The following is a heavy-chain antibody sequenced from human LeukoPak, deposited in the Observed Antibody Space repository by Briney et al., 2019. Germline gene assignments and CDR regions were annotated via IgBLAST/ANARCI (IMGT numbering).Heavy chain of an antibody. Sequence: GGSLRLSCAASGFSFRNYWMGWVRQAPGKGLEWVANTKPDGSAEYYADSVRGRFTASRDNANNLLYLQMNRLRAEDTAVYFCARDGGLHTNFDYWGQGTLITVSS. D-gene: IGHD2-15*01. V-gene: IGHV3-7*01. J-gene: IGHJ4*02. CDR2: TKPDGSAE. CDR1: GFSFRNYW. CDR3: ARDGGLHTNFDY.